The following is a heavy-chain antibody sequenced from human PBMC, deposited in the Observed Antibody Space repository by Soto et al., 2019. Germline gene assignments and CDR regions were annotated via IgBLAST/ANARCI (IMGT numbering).Heavy chain of an antibody. J-gene: IGHJ4*02. CDR1: GGTFSSYA. V-gene: IGHV1-69*12. CDR2: IIPIFGTA. CDR3: ARVWLASAGGDY. Sequence: QVQLVQSGAEVKKPGSSVKVSCKASGGTFSSYAISWVRQAPGQGLEWMGGIIPIFGTANYAQKFQGRVTITADESTSTAYMELSIVRAEDTAVYYCARVWLASAGGDYWGQGTLVTVSS. D-gene: IGHD6-13*01.